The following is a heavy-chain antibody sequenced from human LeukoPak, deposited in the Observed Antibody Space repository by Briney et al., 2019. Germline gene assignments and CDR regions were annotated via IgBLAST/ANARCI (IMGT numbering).Heavy chain of an antibody. CDR1: GYTFTDYY. Sequence: ASVKVSCKASGYTFTDYYMHWVRQAPGQGLEWMGWINPNSGGTNYAQKFQGRVTMTRDTSISTAYMELSRLRSDDTAVDYCARFDYGSSGSPKGGVTFDIWGQETMVTVSS. J-gene: IGHJ3*02. D-gene: IGHD3-22*01. V-gene: IGHV1-2*02. CDR3: ARFDYGSSGSPKGGVTFDI. CDR2: INPNSGGT.